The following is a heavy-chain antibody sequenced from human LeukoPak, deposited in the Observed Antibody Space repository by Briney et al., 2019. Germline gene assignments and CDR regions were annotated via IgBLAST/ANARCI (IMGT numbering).Heavy chain of an antibody. V-gene: IGHV3-11*04. J-gene: IGHJ3*02. CDR1: GFTFSDFY. CDR2: ISSSSSTI. Sequence: GGSLRLSCAASGFTFSDFYMSWIRQAPGMGLEWVSYISSSSSTIYYADSVKGRFTISRDNAKNSLYLQMNSLRAEGTAVYYCAKTRSHLPGDDAFDIWGQGTMVTVSS. CDR3: AKTRSHLPGDDAFDI. D-gene: IGHD1-14*01.